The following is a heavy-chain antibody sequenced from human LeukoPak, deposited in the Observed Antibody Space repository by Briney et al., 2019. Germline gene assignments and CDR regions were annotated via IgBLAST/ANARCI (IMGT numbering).Heavy chain of an antibody. CDR3: ARATGTTFYYYYYMDV. D-gene: IGHD1-7*01. V-gene: IGHV1-2*02. Sequence: GASVKVSCKVSGYTLTELSMHWVRQAPGQGLEWMGWINPNSGGTNYAQKFQGRVTMTRDTSISTAYMELSRLRSDDTAVYYCARATGTTFYYYYYMDVWGKGTTVTVSS. CDR1: GYTLTELS. CDR2: INPNSGGT. J-gene: IGHJ6*03.